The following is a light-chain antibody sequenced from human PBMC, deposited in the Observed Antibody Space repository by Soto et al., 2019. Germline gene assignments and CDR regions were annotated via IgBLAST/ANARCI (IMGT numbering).Light chain of an antibody. CDR3: QQYGSSPYT. CDR2: GAS. CDR1: QSVSSSY. V-gene: IGKV3-20*01. J-gene: IGKJ2*01. Sequence: EIVLTQSPGTLSLSPGERVTLSCRASQSVSSSYLAWYQQKPGQAPRLLIYGASSRATGIPDRFSGSGSGTDFTLTISGLEPEDFAVYYCQQYGSSPYTFGQGTKVEIK.